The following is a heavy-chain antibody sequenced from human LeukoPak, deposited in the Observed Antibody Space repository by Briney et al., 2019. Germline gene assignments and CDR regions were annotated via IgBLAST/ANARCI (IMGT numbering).Heavy chain of an antibody. V-gene: IGHV1-2*02. J-gene: IGHJ4*02. Sequence: ASVNVSCKASGYTFTAYYMHWVRQAPGQGLEWMGWINPNNGGTNFAQRFQGRVTMTRDTSISTVHMELNSLRSDDTAVYYCARDPSTSYYYDHWGQG. D-gene: IGHD2/OR15-2a*01. CDR3: ARDPSTSYYYDH. CDR2: INPNNGGT. CDR1: GYTFTAYY.